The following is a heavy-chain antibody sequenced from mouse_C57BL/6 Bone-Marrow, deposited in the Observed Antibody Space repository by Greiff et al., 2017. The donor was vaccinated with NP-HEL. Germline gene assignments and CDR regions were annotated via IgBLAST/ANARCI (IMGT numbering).Heavy chain of an antibody. Sequence: EVKLVESGGGLVKPGGSLKLSCAASGFTFSSYAMSWVRQTPEKRLEWVATISDGGSYTYYPDNVKGRFTISRDNAKNNLYLQMSHLKYEDTAMYYGARGEDYYGSSYDAMDYWGQGTSVTVSS. D-gene: IGHD1-1*01. V-gene: IGHV5-4*03. J-gene: IGHJ4*01. CDR3: ARGEDYYGSSYDAMDY. CDR2: ISDGGSYT. CDR1: GFTFSSYA.